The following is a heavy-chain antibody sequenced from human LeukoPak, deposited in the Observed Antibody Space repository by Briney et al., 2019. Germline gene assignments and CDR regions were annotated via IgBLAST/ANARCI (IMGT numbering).Heavy chain of an antibody. D-gene: IGHD4-17*01. Sequence: SVKVSCKASGGTFSGYTISWVRQAPGQGLEWMGRIFPILGIANYAQKFQGRVTITADKSTSTAYMELSSLRSEDTAVYYCARTRDYGNWYFDLWGRGTPVTVSS. CDR2: IFPILGIA. CDR1: GGTFSGYT. CDR3: ARTRDYGNWYFDL. J-gene: IGHJ2*01. V-gene: IGHV1-69*02.